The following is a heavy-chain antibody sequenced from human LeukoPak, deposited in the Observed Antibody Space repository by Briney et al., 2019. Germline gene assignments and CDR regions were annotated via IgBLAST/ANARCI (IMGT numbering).Heavy chain of an antibody. D-gene: IGHD5-12*01. Sequence: GGSLRLSCAASGFTFSSYAMSWVRQAPGKGLEWVSGTSGDGSSTYYTDSVKGRFTISRDNSQNTLCLQMNSLRAEDTAICYCAKSLRYTASGYDDWGQGTLVTVSS. J-gene: IGHJ4*02. CDR2: TSGDGSST. CDR3: AKSLRYTASGYDD. CDR1: GFTFSSYA. V-gene: IGHV3-23*01.